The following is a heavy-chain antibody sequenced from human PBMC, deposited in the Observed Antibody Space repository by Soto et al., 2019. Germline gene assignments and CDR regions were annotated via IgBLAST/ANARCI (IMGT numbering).Heavy chain of an antibody. D-gene: IGHD6-13*01. Sequence: QVQLVQSGAEVKKPGASVKVSCKASGYTFTSYDINWVRQATGQGLEWMGWMNPNSGNTGYAQKFQGRVTLTRNTSMSTAYMELRSLRSEDTAVYYCAREHSSSWRFDYWGQGTLVTVSS. V-gene: IGHV1-8*01. J-gene: IGHJ4*02. CDR3: AREHSSSWRFDY. CDR1: GYTFTSYD. CDR2: MNPNSGNT.